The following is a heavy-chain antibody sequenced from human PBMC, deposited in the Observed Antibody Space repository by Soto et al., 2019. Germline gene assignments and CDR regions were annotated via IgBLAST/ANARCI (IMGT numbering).Heavy chain of an antibody. CDR2: ISYDGSNK. V-gene: IGHV3-30*18. CDR3: AKDVGLAVAAETIDY. Sequence: QVQLVESGGGVVQPGRSLRLSCAASGFTFSSYGMHWVRQAPGKGLEWVAVISYDGSNKYYADSVKGRFTISRDNSKNTLYLQMNSLRAEDTAVYYCAKDVGLAVAAETIDYWGQGTLVTVSS. J-gene: IGHJ4*02. D-gene: IGHD6-19*01. CDR1: GFTFSSYG.